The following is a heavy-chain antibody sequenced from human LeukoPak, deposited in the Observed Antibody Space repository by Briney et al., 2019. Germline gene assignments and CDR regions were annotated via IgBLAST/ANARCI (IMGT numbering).Heavy chain of an antibody. CDR1: GGSFSGYY. J-gene: IGHJ4*02. V-gene: IGHV4-34*01. D-gene: IGHD6-19*01. Sequence: SETLSLTCAVYGGSFSGYYWSWIRQPPGKGQEWIGEINHSGSTNYNPSLKSRATISVDTSKNQFSLKLSSVTAADTAVYYCARGNAGVAGFDYWGQGTLVTVSS. CDR2: INHSGST. CDR3: ARGNAGVAGFDY.